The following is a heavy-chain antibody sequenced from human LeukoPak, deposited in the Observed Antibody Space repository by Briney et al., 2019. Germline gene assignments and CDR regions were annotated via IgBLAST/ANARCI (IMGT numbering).Heavy chain of an antibody. CDR3: ARIDIVPLATGTSDAFDT. V-gene: IGHV4-4*09. Sequence: SETLSLTCTVSGGSISSYYWSWIRQPPGKGLEWIGYIYTSGSTNYNPSLKSRVTKSVDTSKNQFSLKLSSVTAADTAVYYCARIDIVPLATGTSDAFDTWGQGTLVTVSS. D-gene: IGHD1-1*01. CDR2: IYTSGST. CDR1: GGSISSYY. J-gene: IGHJ5*02.